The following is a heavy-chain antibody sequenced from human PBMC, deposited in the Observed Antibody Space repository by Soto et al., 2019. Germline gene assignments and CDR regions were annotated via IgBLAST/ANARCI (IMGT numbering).Heavy chain of an antibody. Sequence: PSETLSLTCTVSGVPISTDAYYWTWIRQPPGKGLEWIGYLYYSGSTYYNWSLKSRVTISIDMSTNLFSLNLSSVPAADPAVFYCASGRGVEGSQYLDNWEQGTLDTVSS. D-gene: IGHD1-26*01. CDR3: ASGRGVEGSQYLDN. V-gene: IGHV4-30-4*01. CDR1: GVPISTDAYY. CDR2: LYYSGST. J-gene: IGHJ4*01.